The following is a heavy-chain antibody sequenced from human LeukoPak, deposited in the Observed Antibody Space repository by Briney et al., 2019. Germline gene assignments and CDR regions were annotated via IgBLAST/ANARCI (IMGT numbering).Heavy chain of an antibody. D-gene: IGHD4-17*01. CDR3: AREALRPSRWFDP. CDR2: IYYSGST. Sequence: SETLSLTCTVSGGSISSGDYYWSWIRQPPGKGLAWIGYIYYSGSTYYNPSLKSRVTISVDTSNNQFSLKLSSVTAADTAVYYCAREALRPSRWFDPWGQGTLVTVSS. CDR1: GGSISSGDYY. V-gene: IGHV4-30-4*01. J-gene: IGHJ5*02.